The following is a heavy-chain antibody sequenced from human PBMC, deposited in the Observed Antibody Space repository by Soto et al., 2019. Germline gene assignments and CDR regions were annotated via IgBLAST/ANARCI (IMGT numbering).Heavy chain of an antibody. CDR2: IYYSGRT. D-gene: IGHD3-10*01. J-gene: IGHJ6*02. V-gene: IGHV4-31*03. CDR1: GGSISRGVYY. Sequence: PSETLSLTCTFSGGSISRGVYYGIWIRQHPGKVLEWIGYIYYSGRTYYNPSLKSRVTISVDTSKNQFSLKLSSVTAADTAVYYCARGFGELLVHYYYYGMDVWGQGTTVTVSS. CDR3: ARGFGELLVHYYYYGMDV.